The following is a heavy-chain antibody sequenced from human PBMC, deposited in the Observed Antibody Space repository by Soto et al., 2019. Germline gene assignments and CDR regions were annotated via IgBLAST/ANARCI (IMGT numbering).Heavy chain of an antibody. J-gene: IGHJ4*02. CDR3: ARRYYSSGWHDY. CDR2: IYYSGST. D-gene: IGHD6-19*01. Sequence: SSETLSLTCTVSGGSISSYYWSWIRQPPGKGLEWIGYIYYSGSTNYNPSLKSRVTISVDTSKNQFSLKLSSVTAADTAVYYCARRYYSSGWHDYWGQGTLVTVSS. V-gene: IGHV4-59*08. CDR1: GGSISSYY.